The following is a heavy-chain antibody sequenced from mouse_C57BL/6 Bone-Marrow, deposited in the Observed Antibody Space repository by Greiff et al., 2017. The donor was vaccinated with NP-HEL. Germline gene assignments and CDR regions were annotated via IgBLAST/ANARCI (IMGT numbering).Heavy chain of an antibody. D-gene: IGHD1-1*01. Sequence: VQLQQPGAELVRPGTSVKLSCKASGYTFTSYWMHWVKQRPGQGLEWIGVIDPSDSYTNYNQKFKGKATLTVDTSSSTAYMQLISLTSEDSAVYSCARRDYDSSLDYFDYWGQGTTLTVSS. CDR1: GYTFTSYW. CDR2: IDPSDSYT. V-gene: IGHV1-59*01. J-gene: IGHJ2*01. CDR3: ARRDYDSSLDYFDY.